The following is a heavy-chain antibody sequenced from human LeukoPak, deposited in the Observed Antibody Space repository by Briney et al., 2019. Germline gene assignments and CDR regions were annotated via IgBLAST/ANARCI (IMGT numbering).Heavy chain of an antibody. J-gene: IGHJ4*02. D-gene: IGHD7-27*01. CDR3: GRGHWGLDY. CDR2: ISNSGSSI. Sequence: PGGSLRLSCAASGFTFSDSYMTWIRQAPGKGLEWVSYISNSGSSIYYADSVKGRFTTSRDSAKSSLYLQMNSLRAEDTAVYYCGRGHWGLDYWGQGDLVTVSS. CDR1: GFTFSDSY. V-gene: IGHV3-11*04.